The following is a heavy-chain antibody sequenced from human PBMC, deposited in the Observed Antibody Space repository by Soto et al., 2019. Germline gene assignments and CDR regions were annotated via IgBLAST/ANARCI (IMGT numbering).Heavy chain of an antibody. CDR1: GGTFISYT. CDR3: ARAGLTVTTSKDGFDI. Sequence: QVQLVQSGAEVKKPGSSVKVSCKASGGTFISYTISWVRQAPGQGLEWMGRIIPILGIANYAQKFQGRVTIDAAKSTSTAYMELSRLRSEEAAGYYCARAGLTVTTSKDGFDIWGQGRMVTVSS. D-gene: IGHD1-20*01. CDR2: IIPILGIA. J-gene: IGHJ3*02. V-gene: IGHV1-69*02.